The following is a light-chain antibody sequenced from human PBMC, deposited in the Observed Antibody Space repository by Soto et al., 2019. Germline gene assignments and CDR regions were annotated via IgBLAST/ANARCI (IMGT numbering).Light chain of an antibody. J-gene: IGKJ1*01. CDR3: QQYGGPRWT. Sequence: EILLTQSPGTLSLSPGERATLSCRASQSVRSSYLAWYQQKPGQAPRLLIYGASSRATGIPDRFSGSGSGTDFTLTISRLEPEDFAVYYCQQYGGPRWTFGQGTKVDIK. V-gene: IGKV3-20*01. CDR1: QSVRSSY. CDR2: GAS.